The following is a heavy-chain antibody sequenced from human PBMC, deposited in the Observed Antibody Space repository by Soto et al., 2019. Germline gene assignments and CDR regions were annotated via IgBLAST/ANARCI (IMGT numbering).Heavy chain of an antibody. CDR3: AGEYYYTMDV. V-gene: IGHV3-11*05. CDR2: IDSSTKYT. J-gene: IGHJ6*02. Sequence: QVQLVESGGGLVRPGGSLRLSCEASGFTFRDYYMTWFRQAPGKGLEWLSYIDSSTKYTNYADSVKGRFTISRDNANTSLYLQMNSLRADDTAVYYCAGEYYYTMDVWGQGTMVTVSS. CDR1: GFTFRDYY.